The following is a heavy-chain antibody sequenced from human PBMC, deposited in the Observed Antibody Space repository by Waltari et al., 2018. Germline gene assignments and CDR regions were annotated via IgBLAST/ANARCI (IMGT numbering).Heavy chain of an antibody. CDR1: GYTLTELS. D-gene: IGHD4-17*01. Sequence: QVQLVQSGAEVKKPGASVKVSCKVSGYTLTELSMHWVRQAPGKGLEWMGGFDPEDGETIYAQKFQGRVTMTEDTSTDTAYMELRSLRSDDTAVYYCARVVFVDYGDYAAPDYWGQGTLVTVSS. V-gene: IGHV1-24*01. J-gene: IGHJ4*02. CDR3: ARVVFVDYGDYAAPDY. CDR2: FDPEDGET.